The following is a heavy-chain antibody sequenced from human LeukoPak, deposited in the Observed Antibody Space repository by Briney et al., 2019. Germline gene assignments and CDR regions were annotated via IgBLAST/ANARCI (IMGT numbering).Heavy chain of an antibody. CDR1: GFTFDDYA. J-gene: IGHJ4*02. CDR2: ISWDGGST. D-gene: IGHD3-10*01. Sequence: PGGSLRLSCAASGFTFDDYAMHWVRQAPGKGLEWVSLISWDGGSTYYADSVKGRFTISRDNSKNSLYLQMNSLRAGDTALYYCAKSPAGREYYFDYWGQGTLVTVSS. V-gene: IGHV3-43D*03. CDR3: AKSPAGREYYFDY.